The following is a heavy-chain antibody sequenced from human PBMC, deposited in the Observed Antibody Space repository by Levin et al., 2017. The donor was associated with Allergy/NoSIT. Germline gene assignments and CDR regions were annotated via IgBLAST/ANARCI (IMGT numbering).Heavy chain of an antibody. D-gene: IGHD4-11*01. J-gene: IGHJ1*01. CDR3: ATTSTVTTYVN. CDR2: MSYTGTT. CDR1: GGSVSSGTYY. Sequence: PETLSLTCTVSGGSVSSGTYYWNWIRQPPGKGLEWIGYMSYTGTTIYNPSLKSRISISVDMSKNQFSLKLSSVTAADTAVYYCATTSTVTTYVNWGRGTLVTVSS. V-gene: IGHV4-61*01.